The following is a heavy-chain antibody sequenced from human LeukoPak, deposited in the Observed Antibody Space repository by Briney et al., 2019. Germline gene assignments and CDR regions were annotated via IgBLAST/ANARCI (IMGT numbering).Heavy chain of an antibody. CDR3: ARGPPTVVTPYWYFDL. CDR1: GGSISSGGYY. CDR2: IYFSGYT. J-gene: IGHJ2*01. D-gene: IGHD4-23*01. V-gene: IGHV4-31*03. Sequence: SETLSLTCTVSGGSISSGGYYWSWVRQHPVKGLEWIGYIYFSGYTYYNPSLKSRVTISVDTSKNQFSLKLSSVTAADTAIYYCARGPPTVVTPYWYFDLWGRGTLVTVSS.